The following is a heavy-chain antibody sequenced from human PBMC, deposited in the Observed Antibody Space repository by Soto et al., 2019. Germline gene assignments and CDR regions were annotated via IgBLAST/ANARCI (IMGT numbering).Heavy chain of an antibody. D-gene: IGHD6-13*01. CDR1: GFTFNTFR. CDR2: INEDGSEK. J-gene: IGHJ4*02. Sequence: GGSLRLSCAASGFTFNTFRLSWVRQAPGKGLEWVTNINEDGSEKCYVDSVRGRFTVSRDNAKNSLSLQMDSLRVEDTAVYYCARDLSWAFDHWGQGALVTVSS. V-gene: IGHV3-7*01. CDR3: ARDLSWAFDH.